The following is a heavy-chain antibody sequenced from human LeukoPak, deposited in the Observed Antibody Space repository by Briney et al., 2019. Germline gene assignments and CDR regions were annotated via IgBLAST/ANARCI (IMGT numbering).Heavy chain of an antibody. J-gene: IGHJ6*03. CDR1: GGSFSGYY. D-gene: IGHD5-12*01. CDR2: INHSGST. V-gene: IGHV4-34*01. CDR3: ARSCSGYPAPYYYYYMDV. Sequence: PSETLSLTCAVYGGSFSGYYWSWIRQPPGKGLEWIGEINHSGSTNYNPSLKSRVTISVDTSKNQFSLKLSSVTAADTAVYYCARSCSGYPAPYYYYYMDVWGKGTTVTVSS.